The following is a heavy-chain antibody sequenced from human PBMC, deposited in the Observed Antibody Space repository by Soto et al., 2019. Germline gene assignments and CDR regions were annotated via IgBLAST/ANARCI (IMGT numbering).Heavy chain of an antibody. CDR3: TGITWFRGMDV. D-gene: IGHD3-10*01. CDR2: TYYKYKWNN. CDR1: GDSVSSNSAA. V-gene: IGHV6-1*01. J-gene: IGHJ6*02. Sequence: QMQLQQSGPGLVKPSQTLSLTCAISGDSVSSNSAAWNWISQSPSRGLEWLGRTYYKYKWNNDYALSVKSRITINPDTSKNQFSLHLYSVTPEDTAVYYCTGITWFRGMDVWGQGTPVTVSS.